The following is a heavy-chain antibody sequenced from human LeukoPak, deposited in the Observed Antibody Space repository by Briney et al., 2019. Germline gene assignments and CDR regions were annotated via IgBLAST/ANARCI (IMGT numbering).Heavy chain of an antibody. D-gene: IGHD1-1*01. V-gene: IGHV4-34*01. CDR2: INHSGST. CDR1: GGSFSGYY. J-gene: IGHJ4*02. CDR3: ARGIRTNHY. Sequence: PSETLSLTCAVYGGSFSGYYWSWIRQPPGKGLEWIGEINHSGSTNYNPSLKSRVTISVDTSKNQFSLKLSSVTAADTAVYYCARGIRTNHYWGQGTLVTVSS.